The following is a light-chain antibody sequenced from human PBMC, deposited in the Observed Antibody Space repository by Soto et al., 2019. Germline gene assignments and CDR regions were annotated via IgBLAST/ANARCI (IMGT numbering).Light chain of an antibody. CDR2: EVT. V-gene: IGLV2-14*01. J-gene: IGLJ1*01. Sequence: QSVLTQPASVSGSPGQSITVSCTGTSSDVGAYDYVSWYQHHPGKAPKLIIYEVTNRPSGVSNRFSGSKSGNTASLTISGLQAEAEADYYCNSYTWSTEEVFGSGTKVPAL. CDR1: SSDVGAYDY. CDR3: NSYTWSTEEV.